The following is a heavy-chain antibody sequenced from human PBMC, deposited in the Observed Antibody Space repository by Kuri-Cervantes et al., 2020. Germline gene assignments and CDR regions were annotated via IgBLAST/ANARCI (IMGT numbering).Heavy chain of an antibody. CDR3: AKLAAAGTGIFDY. J-gene: IGHJ4*02. V-gene: IGHV3-21*01. D-gene: IGHD6-13*01. Sequence: GGSLRLSCAASGFTFSSYSMNWVRQAPGKGLEWVSFISSSSSYIYYADSVKGRFTISRDNSKNTLYLQMNSLRAEDTAVYYCAKLAAAGTGIFDYWGQGTLVTVSS. CDR2: ISSSSSYI. CDR1: GFTFSSYS.